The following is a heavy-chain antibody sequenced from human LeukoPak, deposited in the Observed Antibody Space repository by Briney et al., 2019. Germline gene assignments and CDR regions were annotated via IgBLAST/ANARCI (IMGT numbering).Heavy chain of an antibody. Sequence: SETLSLTCAVSGYSISSGYYWGWIRPPPGEGLEWIGSIYHSGSTYYNPSLKSRVTVSVDPSKNQFSLKLSSVTAADTAVYYCAKHAHKEGWCSSTSCYIQYCDIWGQGTMVTVSS. J-gene: IGHJ3*02. V-gene: IGHV4-38-2*01. CDR2: IYHSGST. CDR3: AKHAHKEGWCSSTSCYIQYCDI. D-gene: IGHD2-2*02. CDR1: GYSISSGYY.